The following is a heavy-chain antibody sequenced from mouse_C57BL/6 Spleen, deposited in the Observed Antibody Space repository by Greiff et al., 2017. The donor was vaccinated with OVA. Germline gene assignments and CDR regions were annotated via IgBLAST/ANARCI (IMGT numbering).Heavy chain of an antibody. CDR2: IWSGGST. CDR1: GFSFTSYG. Sequence: VKLMESGPGLVQPSQSLSITCTVSGFSFTSYGVHWVRQSPGKGLEWLGVIWSGGSTDYNAAFMSRLSITKDNSKSQVFFKMNRLKAKDTAIYYCAKNYGSSLDYWGQGTTLTVSS. CDR3: AKNYGSSLDY. D-gene: IGHD1-1*01. J-gene: IGHJ2*01. V-gene: IGHV2-5*01.